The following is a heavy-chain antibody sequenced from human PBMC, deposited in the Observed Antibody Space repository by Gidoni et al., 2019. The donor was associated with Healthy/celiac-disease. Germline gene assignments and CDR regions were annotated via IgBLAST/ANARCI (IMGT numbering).Heavy chain of an antibody. CDR2: IWYDGSNK. CDR1: GFTFSSYG. CDR3: ARDRGIAAAGTRWFDP. V-gene: IGHV3-33*01. J-gene: IGHJ5*02. Sequence: QVQLVESGGGVVQPGRSLRLSCAASGFTFSSYGMHWVRQAPGKGLEWVAVIWYDGSNKYYADSVKGRFTISRDNSKNTLYLQMNSLRAEDTAVYYCARDRGIAAAGTRWFDPWGQGTLVTVSS. D-gene: IGHD6-13*01.